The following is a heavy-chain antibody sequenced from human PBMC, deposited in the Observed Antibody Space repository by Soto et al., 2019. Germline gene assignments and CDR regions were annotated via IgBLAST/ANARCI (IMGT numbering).Heavy chain of an antibody. Sequence: ASVKVSCKASGYTFTNYDINWVRQAPGKGLEWMGWISTYNGDTKHEQNVQGRVTMTTDTSTSTAYMELRNLTSDDTGVYFCARGAAPVDYWGQGTTVTVSS. CDR2: ISTYNGDT. J-gene: IGHJ4*03. CDR3: ARGAAPVDY. CDR1: GYTFTNYD. V-gene: IGHV1-18*01. D-gene: IGHD6-13*01.